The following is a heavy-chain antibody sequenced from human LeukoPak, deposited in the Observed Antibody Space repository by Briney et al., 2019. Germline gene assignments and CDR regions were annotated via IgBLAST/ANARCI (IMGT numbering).Heavy chain of an antibody. D-gene: IGHD1-26*01. V-gene: IGHV1-2*02. CDR3: ARFPVLGATIHFQH. Sequence: ASVKVSCRASGYTFIGHYMHWVRQAPGQGLEWMGWINSNSGGTKYAQKFQGSVIMTRDTSISTAYMELSRLKSDDTAVYYCARFPVLGATIHFQHWGQGTLVSVSS. J-gene: IGHJ1*01. CDR1: GYTFIGHY. CDR2: INSNSGGT.